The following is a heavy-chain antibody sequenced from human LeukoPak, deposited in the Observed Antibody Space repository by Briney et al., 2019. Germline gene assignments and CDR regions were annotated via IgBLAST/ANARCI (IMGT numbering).Heavy chain of an antibody. CDR2: ISYDGSNK. CDR3: AKTHSGSYYSFDY. CDR1: GFTFSSYG. Sequence: PGGSLRLSCAASGFTFSSYGMHWVRQAPGKGLEWVAVISYDGSNKYYADSVKGRFTISRDNAKNSLYLQMNSLRAEDTALYYCAKTHSGSYYSFDYWGQGTLVTVSS. D-gene: IGHD1-26*01. V-gene: IGHV3-30*18. J-gene: IGHJ4*02.